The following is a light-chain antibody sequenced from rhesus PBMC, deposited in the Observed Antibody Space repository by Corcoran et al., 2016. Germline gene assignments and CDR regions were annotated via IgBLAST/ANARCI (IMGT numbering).Light chain of an antibody. CDR2: GAS. CDR1: QSVGSY. V-gene: IGKV3-24*04. CDR3: QQSSNLWT. J-gene: IGKJ1*01. Sequence: ETVVTQSPATLSLSPGERATLSCRASQSVGSYLAWYQQKPGRAPRLLIYGASSRATGLPDRFSGSGSGTDFPPPISSLEPEDVGVYYCQQSSNLWTFGQGTKVEIK.